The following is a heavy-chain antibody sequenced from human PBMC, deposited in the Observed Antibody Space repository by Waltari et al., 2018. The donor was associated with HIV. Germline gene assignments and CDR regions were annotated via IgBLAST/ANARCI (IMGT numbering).Heavy chain of an antibody. CDR1: GFTLRGYN. Sequence: QLVESGGGLVKAGGALRLSCAASGFTLRGYNMNWVRQVPGKGLEWVSSISSSNNNVFYGDSVKGRFTISRDNAKKSLFLQMNSLRGEDTAIYYCARRQAPYWYFDLWGRGTLVTVSS. CDR3: ARRQAPYWYFDL. J-gene: IGHJ2*01. CDR2: ISSSNNNV. V-gene: IGHV3-21*02.